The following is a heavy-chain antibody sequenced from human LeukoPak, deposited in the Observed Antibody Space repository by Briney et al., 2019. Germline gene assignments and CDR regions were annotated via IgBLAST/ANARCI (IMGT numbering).Heavy chain of an antibody. Sequence: PSETLSLTCTVSGYSISSGYYWGWIRQPPGKGLEWIGSIYHSGSTYYNPSLKSRVTISVDTSKNQFSLKLSSVTAADTAVYYCARVTDYYDSSGYWNWGQGTLVTVSS. V-gene: IGHV4-38-2*02. D-gene: IGHD3-22*01. J-gene: IGHJ4*02. CDR3: ARVTDYYDSSGYWN. CDR2: IYHSGST. CDR1: GYSISSGYY.